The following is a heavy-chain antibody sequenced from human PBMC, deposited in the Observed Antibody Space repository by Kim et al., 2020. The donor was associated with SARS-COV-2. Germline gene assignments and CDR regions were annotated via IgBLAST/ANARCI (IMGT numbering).Heavy chain of an antibody. D-gene: IGHD3-10*01. J-gene: IGHJ3*02. CDR2: ISAYNGNT. CDR3: ARGRLPGLWFGGRLSAFDI. CDR1: GYTFTSYG. V-gene: IGHV1-18*04. Sequence: ASVKVSCKASGYTFTSYGISWVRQAPGQGLEWMGWISAYNGNTNYAQKLQGRVTMTTDTSTSTAYMELRSLRSDDTAVYYCARGRLPGLWFGGRLSAFDIWGQGTMVTVSS.